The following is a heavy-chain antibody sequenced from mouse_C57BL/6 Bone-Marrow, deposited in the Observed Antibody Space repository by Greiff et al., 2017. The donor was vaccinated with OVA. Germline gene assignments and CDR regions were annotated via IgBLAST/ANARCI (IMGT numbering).Heavy chain of an antibody. Sequence: VQLQQPGAELVRPGTSVKLSCKASGYTFTSYWMHWVKQRPGQGLEWIGVIDPSDSYTNYNQKFKGKATLTVDTSSSTAYMQLSSLTSEDSAVYYCASLSYYGSSSWFAYWGQGTLVTVSA. CDR3: ASLSYYGSSSWFAY. CDR1: GYTFTSYW. J-gene: IGHJ3*01. CDR2: IDPSDSYT. D-gene: IGHD1-1*01. V-gene: IGHV1-59*01.